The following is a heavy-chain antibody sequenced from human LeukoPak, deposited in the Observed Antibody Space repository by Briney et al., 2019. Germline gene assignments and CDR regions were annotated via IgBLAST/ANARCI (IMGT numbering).Heavy chain of an antibody. CDR2: ISGSGSST. D-gene: IGHD3-10*01. Sequence: GGSLRLSCTTSGFTFSSYAMSWVRQAPGKGLEWVLGISGSGSSTYYADSVKGRFTISRDNSKNTLYLQMNSLRADDTAVYYCARDYYGSGSYRYYYMDVWGKGTTVTVSS. V-gene: IGHV3-23*01. J-gene: IGHJ6*03. CDR3: ARDYYGSGSYRYYYMDV. CDR1: GFTFSSYA.